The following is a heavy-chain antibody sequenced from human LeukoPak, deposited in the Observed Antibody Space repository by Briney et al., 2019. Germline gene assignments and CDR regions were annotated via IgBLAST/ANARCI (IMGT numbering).Heavy chain of an antibody. D-gene: IGHD3-22*01. CDR3: ARVRDSSASYYFDY. V-gene: IGHV5-51*01. CDR1: GYTFASYW. Sequence: GESLKISCKGSGYTFASYWIGWVRQMPGKGLEWMGIIYPGDSDTRYSPSFQGQVTISADKSISTAYLQWSSLKASDTAMYYCARVRDSSASYYFDYWGQGTLVIVSS. J-gene: IGHJ4*02. CDR2: IYPGDSDT.